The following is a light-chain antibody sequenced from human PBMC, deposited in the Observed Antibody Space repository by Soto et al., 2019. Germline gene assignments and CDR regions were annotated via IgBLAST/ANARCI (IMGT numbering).Light chain of an antibody. CDR3: QQRSNWPPGIT. Sequence: EIVLTQSPGTLSLAPGERATLSCRASQSLDSRYFSWYQQIPGQAPRLLMYGTSSRATGIPDRFSGSGSGTDFTLTISSLEPEDFAVYYCQQRSNWPPGITFGQGTRLEI. CDR1: QSLDSRY. CDR2: GTS. J-gene: IGKJ5*01. V-gene: IGKV3D-20*02.